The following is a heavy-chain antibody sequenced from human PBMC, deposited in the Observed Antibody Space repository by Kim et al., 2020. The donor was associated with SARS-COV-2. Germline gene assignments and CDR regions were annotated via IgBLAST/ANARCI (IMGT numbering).Heavy chain of an antibody. CDR3: AKDLHGDYSPPDL. CDR2: IWYDGSNK. J-gene: IGHJ2*01. V-gene: IGHV3-33*06. Sequence: GGSLRLSCAASGFTFSSYGMHWVRQAPGKGLEWVAVIWYDGSNKYYADSVKGRFTISRDNSKNTLYLQMNSLRAEDTAVYYCAKDLHGDYSPPDLWGRGTLVTVSS. CDR1: GFTFSSYG. D-gene: IGHD4-17*01.